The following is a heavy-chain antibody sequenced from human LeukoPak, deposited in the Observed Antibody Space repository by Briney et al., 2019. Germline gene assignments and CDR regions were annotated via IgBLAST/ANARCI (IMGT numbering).Heavy chain of an antibody. CDR3: ARWYCSGGTCFHLDD. CDR1: GGSISGYY. J-gene: IGHJ4*02. D-gene: IGHD2-15*01. CDR2: IFSSGSA. V-gene: IGHV4-59*08. Sequence: SETLSLTCTVSGGSISGYYWSWIRQPPGKGLEWIGYIFSSGSAAYNPSLRSRVTTSIDTSKNQFSLKLSSVTAADTAVYYCARWYCSGGTCFHLDDWGQGTLVTVSS.